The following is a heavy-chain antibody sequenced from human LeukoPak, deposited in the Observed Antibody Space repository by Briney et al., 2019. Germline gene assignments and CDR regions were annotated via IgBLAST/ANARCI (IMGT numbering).Heavy chain of an antibody. CDR2: IRSKANNYAT. Sequence: PGGSLRLSCAASGFTFSGSAIHWVRQASGKGLEWVGRIRSKANNYATTYAASMKGRFTISRDDSKNTAYLQMNSLKTEDTAVYYCTRHLYDTSGYYYHWGQGTLVTVSS. CDR3: TRHLYDTSGYYYH. CDR1: GFTFSGSA. V-gene: IGHV3-73*01. D-gene: IGHD3-22*01. J-gene: IGHJ5*02.